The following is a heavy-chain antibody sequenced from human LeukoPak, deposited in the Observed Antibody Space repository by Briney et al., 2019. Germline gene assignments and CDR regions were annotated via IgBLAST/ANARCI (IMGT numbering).Heavy chain of an antibody. Sequence: ASVKVSCKASGYTFTGYYMHWVRQAPGQGLEWMGWINPNSGDTNYAQKLQGRVTMTTDTSTSTAYMELRSLRSDDTAVYYCARVGANGEDWFDPWGQGTLVTVSS. CDR2: INPNSGDT. D-gene: IGHD1-26*01. CDR3: ARVGANGEDWFDP. V-gene: IGHV1-2*02. CDR1: GYTFTGYY. J-gene: IGHJ5*02.